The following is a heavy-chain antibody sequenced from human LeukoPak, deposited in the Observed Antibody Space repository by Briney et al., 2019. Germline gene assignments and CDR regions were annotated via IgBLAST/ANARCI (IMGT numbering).Heavy chain of an antibody. D-gene: IGHD3-10*01. J-gene: IGHJ5*02. V-gene: IGHV4-39*02. CDR1: GGSIGSSSYY. CDR3: ARSWYYGSGRYYPDWFDP. CDR2: IYYSGNA. Sequence: PSETLSLTCTVFGGSIGSSSYYWGWIRQPPGKGLEWIGSIYYSGNAYYNPSLRSRVSISVDTSKNHFSLKLSSVTAADTAVYYCARSWYYGSGRYYPDWFDPWGQGTLVTVSS.